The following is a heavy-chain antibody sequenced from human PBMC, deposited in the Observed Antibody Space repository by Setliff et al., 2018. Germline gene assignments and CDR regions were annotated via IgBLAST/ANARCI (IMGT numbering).Heavy chain of an antibody. D-gene: IGHD2-15*01. CDR2: IIPMFGTP. V-gene: IGHV1-69*05. Sequence: GASVKVSCKASGDSFNNYAISWVRQAPGQGLEWMGGIIPMFGTPAYAQKFQDRVTITTDESTSTAYMELDSLRSEDTAVYYCARSPAVLGIVYLDLWGQGTLVTVSS. J-gene: IGHJ5*02. CDR3: ARSPAVLGIVYLDL. CDR1: GDSFNNYA.